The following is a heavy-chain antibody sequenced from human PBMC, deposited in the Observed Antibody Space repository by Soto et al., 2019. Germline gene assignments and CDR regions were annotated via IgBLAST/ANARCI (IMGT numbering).Heavy chain of an antibody. CDR3: CVIKRRDQYSTSGYWFDP. V-gene: IGHV3-15*01. CDR1: GFTFSHAS. CDR2: IKSKADGETK. J-gene: IGHJ5*02. Sequence: PGWSLRFSCAASGFTFSHASSSWVRQAPGQGLEWLGRIKSKADGETKDYGAPVRGRFTTSRDDSQDILYLHMNSLRIEDTAVYYCCVIKRRDQYSTSGYWFDPWGPGTLVTVSS. D-gene: IGHD4-4*01.